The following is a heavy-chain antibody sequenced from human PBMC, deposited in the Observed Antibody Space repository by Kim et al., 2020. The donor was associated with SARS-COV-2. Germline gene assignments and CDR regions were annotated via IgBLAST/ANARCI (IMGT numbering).Heavy chain of an antibody. Sequence: SETLYLTCTVSGGSISSYYWSWIRQPPGKGLEWIGYIYYSGSTNYNPSLKSRVTISVDTSKNQFSLKLSSVTAADTAVYYCAREGLGYCSSTRCYRGFDYWGQGTLVTVSS. CDR2: IYYSGST. V-gene: IGHV4-59*13. CDR3: AREGLGYCSSTRCYRGFDY. J-gene: IGHJ4*02. D-gene: IGHD2-2*01. CDR1: GGSISSYY.